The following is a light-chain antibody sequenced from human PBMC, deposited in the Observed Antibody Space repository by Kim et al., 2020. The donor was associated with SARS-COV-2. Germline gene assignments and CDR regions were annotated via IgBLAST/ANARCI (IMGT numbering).Light chain of an antibody. CDR3: QQYSSYPFT. CDR1: PGISNY. CDR2: AAS. V-gene: IGKV1-16*01. J-gene: IGKJ4*01. Sequence: DIEMTQSPPSLSASVGDRVTITCRASPGISNYLAWVQQKPGKAPKSLIFAASSLRSGVPSRFSGSGTGTEFTLTISSLQPEDSATYYCQQYSSYPFTFGGGTKVDIK.